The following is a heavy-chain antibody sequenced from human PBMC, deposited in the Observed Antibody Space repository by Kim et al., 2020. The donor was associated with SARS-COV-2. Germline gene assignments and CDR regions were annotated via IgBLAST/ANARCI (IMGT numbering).Heavy chain of an antibody. J-gene: IGHJ4*02. Sequence: GGSLRLSCAASGFDFSHYWMNWVRQAPGKGLELVANINPDGSETTYVDSVRGRFIISRDNAKNSLYLQMNSLRDVDTAVYYCARSNYFHIWGQGTLVTVYS. V-gene: IGHV3-7*03. CDR2: INPDGSET. CDR1: GFDFSHYW. CDR3: ARSNYFHI.